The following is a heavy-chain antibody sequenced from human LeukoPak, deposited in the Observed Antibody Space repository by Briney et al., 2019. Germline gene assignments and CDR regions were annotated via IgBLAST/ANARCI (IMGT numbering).Heavy chain of an antibody. CDR1: GGSISSSNYY. Sequence: SETLSLTCTVSGGSISSSNYYWGWIRQPPGKGLEWIGNIYYSGSTYYKPSLKTRVTISVDTSKNQFSLKLTSVTAADTAVYYCARHASVDGNWPRPLNYWGQGSLVTVSS. CDR2: IYYSGST. D-gene: IGHD6-19*01. CDR3: ARHASVDGNWPRPLNY. J-gene: IGHJ4*02. V-gene: IGHV4-39*01.